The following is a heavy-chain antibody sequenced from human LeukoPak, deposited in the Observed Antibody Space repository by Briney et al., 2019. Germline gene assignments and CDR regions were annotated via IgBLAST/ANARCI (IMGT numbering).Heavy chain of an antibody. CDR3: AKDLDYGDGRWEFDP. CDR1: PGYGFTSHW. D-gene: IGHD4-17*01. J-gene: IGHJ5*02. CDR2: IKQDGSEK. V-gene: IGHV3-7*01. Sequence: TGGSLRLYCVTSPGYGFTSHWMKWVRQAPGGGLEWMANIKQDGSEKSYLDSVKGRFTISRDNAKSSLYLQMNDLRADDTAVYYCAKDLDYGDGRWEFDPWGQGTLVTVSS.